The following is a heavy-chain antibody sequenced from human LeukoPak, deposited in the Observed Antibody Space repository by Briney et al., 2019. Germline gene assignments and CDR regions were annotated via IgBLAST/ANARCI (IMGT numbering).Heavy chain of an antibody. CDR3: ARKYCSTTSCLFYN. CDR1: GFTFSNYW. Sequence: GGSLRLSCAASGFTFSNYWMTWVRQAPGKGPEWVANIKEDGSATYYVDSVKGRFTISRDNAKNSLYLQMNSLRADDTAVYYCARKYCSTTSCLFYNWGQGTLVTVSS. V-gene: IGHV3-7*02. D-gene: IGHD2-2*01. CDR2: IKEDGSAT. J-gene: IGHJ4*02.